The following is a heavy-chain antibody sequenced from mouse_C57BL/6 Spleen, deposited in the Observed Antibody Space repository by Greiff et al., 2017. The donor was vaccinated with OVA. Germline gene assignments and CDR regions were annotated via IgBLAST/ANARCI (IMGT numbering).Heavy chain of an antibody. CDR3: TTYYYGSPAWFAY. CDR2: IDPENGDT. D-gene: IGHD1-1*01. CDR1: GFNINDDY. Sequence: VQLQQSGAELVRPGASVKLSCTASGFNINDDYMHWVKQRPEQGLEWIGWIDPENGDTEYASKFQGKATITADTSSNTAYLQLSSLTSEDTAVYYCTTYYYGSPAWFAYWGQGTLVTVSA. J-gene: IGHJ3*01. V-gene: IGHV14-4*01.